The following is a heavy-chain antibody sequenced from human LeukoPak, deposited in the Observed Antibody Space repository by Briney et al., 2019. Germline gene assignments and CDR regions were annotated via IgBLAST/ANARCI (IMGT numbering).Heavy chain of an antibody. Sequence: PSETLSLTCTVSGGSISSSSYYWGWIRQPPGKGLEWIGSIYYSGSTYYNPSLKSRVTISVDTSKNQFSLKLSSVTAADTAVYYCARRLWGGYYRHYYYYYYGMDVWGQGTTVTVSS. J-gene: IGHJ6*02. CDR3: ARRLWGGYYRHYYYYYYGMDV. V-gene: IGHV4-39*01. D-gene: IGHD3-3*01. CDR1: GGSISSSSYY. CDR2: IYYSGST.